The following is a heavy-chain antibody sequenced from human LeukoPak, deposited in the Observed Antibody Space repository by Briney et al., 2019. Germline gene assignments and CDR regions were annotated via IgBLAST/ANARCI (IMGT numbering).Heavy chain of an antibody. V-gene: IGHV3-53*01. Sequence: PGGSLRLSCAVSGFTVSGNYLTWVRQAQGKGLESVSIIYSADSTYYADSVQGRFTISRDISKNILYPQMNSLRAEDTAMYYCARPHDYGDLHDYWGQGTLVTVSS. CDR1: GFTVSGNY. D-gene: IGHD4-17*01. CDR2: IYSADST. J-gene: IGHJ4*02. CDR3: ARPHDYGDLHDY.